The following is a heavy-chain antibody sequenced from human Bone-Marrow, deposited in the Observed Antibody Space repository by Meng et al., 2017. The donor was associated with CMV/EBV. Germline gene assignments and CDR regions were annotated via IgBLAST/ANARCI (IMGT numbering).Heavy chain of an antibody. J-gene: IGHJ4*02. D-gene: IGHD4-23*01. CDR3: VRVYGGSSGC. Sequence: GGPLRLSCAASGFTVATNHMHWVRQAPGKGPEWVSVIYSGGRTNYAESARGRFTISRDNFKNTLYLQMDTLRLEDTAVYYCVRVYGGSSGCWGQGTLVTSPQ. CDR1: GFTVATNH. V-gene: IGHV3-66*02. CDR2: IYSGGRT.